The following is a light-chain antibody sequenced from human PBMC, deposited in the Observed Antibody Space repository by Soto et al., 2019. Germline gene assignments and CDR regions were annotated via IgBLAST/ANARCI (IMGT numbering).Light chain of an antibody. CDR2: DAS. Sequence: EIVLTQSPATLSWSPGERATLSCRASQSINNYLGWYQQKPGQATRLLISDASNRATGIPARFSGSGSGTDFSLTISSLEPEDVAVYYCQQRSRWPLTFGGGTKVDIK. J-gene: IGKJ4*01. CDR1: QSINNY. CDR3: QQRSRWPLT. V-gene: IGKV3-11*01.